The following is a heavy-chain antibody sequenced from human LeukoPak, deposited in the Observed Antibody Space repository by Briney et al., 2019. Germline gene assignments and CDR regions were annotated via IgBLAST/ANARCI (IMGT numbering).Heavy chain of an antibody. J-gene: IGHJ4*02. CDR2: IIPILGIA. CDR3: ASYDGGNSPFDY. V-gene: IGHV1-69*04. Sequence: SVKVSCKASGGTFSSYAISWVRQAPGQGLEWMGRIIPILGIANYAQKFQGRVTITADKSTSTAYMELSSLRSEDTAVYYCASYDGGNSPFDYWGQGTLVTVSS. CDR1: GGTFSSYA. D-gene: IGHD4-23*01.